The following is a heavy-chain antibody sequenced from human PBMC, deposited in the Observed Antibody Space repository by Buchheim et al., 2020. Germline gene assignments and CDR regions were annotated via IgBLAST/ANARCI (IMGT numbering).Heavy chain of an antibody. CDR1: GGSFSGYY. Sequence: QVQLQQWGAGLLKPSETLSLTCAVYGGSFSGYYWSWIRQPPGKGLEWIGEINHSGSTNYNPPLKSRVTISVDTSKNQFSLKLNSVTAADTAVYYCARSPRRETRSYYDGSGRVRGWFDPWGQGTL. D-gene: IGHD3-22*01. CDR2: INHSGST. CDR3: ARSPRRETRSYYDGSGRVRGWFDP. V-gene: IGHV4-34*01. J-gene: IGHJ5*02.